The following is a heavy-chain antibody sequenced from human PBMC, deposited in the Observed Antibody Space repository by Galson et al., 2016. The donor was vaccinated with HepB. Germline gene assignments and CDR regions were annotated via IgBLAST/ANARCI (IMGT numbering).Heavy chain of an antibody. J-gene: IGHJ4*02. V-gene: IGHV4-39*01. D-gene: IGHD4-17*01. CDR1: GGSISSSSSY. CDR2: IYYSGST. Sequence: ETLSLTCTVSGGSISSSSSYWGWIRQPPGKGLEWIGTIYYSGSTYYNPSLKSRVTISVDTSKNQFSLKLSSVTAADTAVYYCARHSAWEDDYDLFYYFDYWGQGTLVTVSS. CDR3: ARHSAWEDDYDLFYYFDY.